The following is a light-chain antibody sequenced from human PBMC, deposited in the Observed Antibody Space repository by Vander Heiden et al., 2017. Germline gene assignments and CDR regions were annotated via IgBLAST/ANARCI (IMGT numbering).Light chain of an antibody. CDR1: QSVSSN. CDR2: GAS. Sequence: EIVMTQSPATLSVSRGERATISCRASQSVSSNLAWYQQKPGQAPRLLIYGASTSATGIPARFSGSGSGTEFTLTISSLQSEDFAVYYCQQYNNWHSFGPGTKVDIK. CDR3: QQYNNWHS. V-gene: IGKV3-15*01. J-gene: IGKJ3*01.